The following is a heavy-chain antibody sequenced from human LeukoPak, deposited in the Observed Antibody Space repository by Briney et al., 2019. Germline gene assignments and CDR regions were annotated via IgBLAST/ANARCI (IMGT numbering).Heavy chain of an antibody. CDR3: ARGRNWFDP. D-gene: IGHD3-10*01. CDR1: RGPVSGAGYY. CDR2: IYYGGNT. V-gene: IGHV4-61*08. J-gene: IGHJ5*02. Sequence: SETLSLTCTVSRGPVSGAGYYWSWIRQPPGKGLEWIGYIYYGGNTDYNPSLKSRVTISVDTSKNQFSLKLSSVTAADTAVYYCARGRNWFDPWGQGTLVTVSS.